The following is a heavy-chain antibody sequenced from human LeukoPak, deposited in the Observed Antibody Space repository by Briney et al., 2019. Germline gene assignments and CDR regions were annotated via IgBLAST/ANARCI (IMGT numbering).Heavy chain of an antibody. D-gene: IGHD3-16*01. J-gene: IGHJ3*02. V-gene: IGHV4-30-2*01. Sequence: PPQTLSLTCAVSGCSISSVGYSWSWIRQPPGKGLEWIGSVYYSGSSYYNPSLDSLLTISIDGSKNQFSLRLSPLPAATTAVYYCARGWANAFDIWGQGTMVTVSS. CDR3: ARGWANAFDI. CDR1: GCSISSVGYS. CDR2: VYYSGSS.